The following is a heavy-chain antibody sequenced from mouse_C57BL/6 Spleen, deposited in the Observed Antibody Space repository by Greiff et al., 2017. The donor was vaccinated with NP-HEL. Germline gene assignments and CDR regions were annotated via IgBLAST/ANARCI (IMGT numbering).Heavy chain of an antibody. CDR2: IYPSDSET. CDR1: GYTFTSYW. V-gene: IGHV1-61*01. CDR3: ARRLYGNLDY. Sequence: QVQLQQPGAELVRPGSSVKLSCKASGYTFTSYWMDWVKQRPGQGLEWIGNIYPSDSETHYNQKFKDKATLTVDKSSSTAYMQLSSLTSEDSAVYYCARRLYGNLDYWGQGTTLTVSS. D-gene: IGHD2-1*01. J-gene: IGHJ2*01.